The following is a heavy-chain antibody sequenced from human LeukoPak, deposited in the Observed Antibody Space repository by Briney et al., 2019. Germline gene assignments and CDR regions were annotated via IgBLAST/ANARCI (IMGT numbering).Heavy chain of an antibody. CDR3: AGYFGDRGLTI. CDR1: GGSISIYY. D-gene: IGHD3-16*01. V-gene: IGHV4-59*01. J-gene: IGHJ3*02. CDR2: ISYSGSA. Sequence: SETLSLTCAVSGGSISIYYWTWIRQPPGKELEWLGYISYSGSANYNPSLKSRVTLSVDTSKNQFSLKVNSVTAADTAVCYCAGYFGDRGLTIWGQGTMVTVSS.